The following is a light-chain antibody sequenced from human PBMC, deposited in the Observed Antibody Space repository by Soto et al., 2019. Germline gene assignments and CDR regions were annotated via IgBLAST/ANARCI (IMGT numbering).Light chain of an antibody. J-gene: IGLJ1*01. CDR1: SSDVGGSNF. V-gene: IGLV2-14*03. CDR2: DVA. Sequence: QSVLTQPASVSDSPGQSITISCTGTSSDVGGSNFVSWHQQHPGKPPKLIIYDVANRPSGVSNRFSGSKSGSTASLIISRLQTEDEADYYCVSYTSSTTYVFGTGTKLTVL. CDR3: VSYTSSTTYV.